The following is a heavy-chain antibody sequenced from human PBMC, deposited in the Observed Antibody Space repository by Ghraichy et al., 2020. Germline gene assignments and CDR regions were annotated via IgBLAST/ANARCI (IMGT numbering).Heavy chain of an antibody. Sequence: SQTLSLTCTVSGGSISSSSYYWGWIRQPPGKGLEWIGSIYYSGSTYYNPSLKSRVTISVDTSKNQFSLKLSSVTAADTAVYYCARNGYSSSWYANWFDPWGQGTLVTVSS. V-gene: IGHV4-39*07. CDR1: GGSISSSSYY. CDR3: ARNGYSSSWYANWFDP. CDR2: IYYSGST. J-gene: IGHJ5*02. D-gene: IGHD6-13*01.